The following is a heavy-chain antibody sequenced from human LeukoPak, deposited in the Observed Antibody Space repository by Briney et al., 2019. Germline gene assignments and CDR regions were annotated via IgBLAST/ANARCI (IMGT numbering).Heavy chain of an antibody. Sequence: SETLSLTCTVSGGSISSSSYYWDRIRQPPGKGLEWIGNIYYSGSTYYNPSLKSRVTISVDTSKNQFSLKLNSVTATDTAVYYCARRRDYYDGSGYYFDYWGQGTLVTVSS. CDR1: GGSISSSSYY. D-gene: IGHD3-22*01. V-gene: IGHV4-39*01. CDR3: ARRRDYYDGSGYYFDY. J-gene: IGHJ4*02. CDR2: IYYSGST.